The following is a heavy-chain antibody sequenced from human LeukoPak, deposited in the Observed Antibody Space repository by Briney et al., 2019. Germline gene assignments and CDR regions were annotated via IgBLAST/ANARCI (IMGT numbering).Heavy chain of an antibody. CDR1: GDSVSSNSAA. J-gene: IGHJ3*02. Sequence: SQTLSLTCDISGDSVSSNSAAWNWIRQSPSRGLEWLGRTYYRSKWFDDYAESAKSRMTINPDTSKNQFSLQLNSVTPEDTAVYYCARDLGYSSTFLAFDIWGQGTMVTVSS. V-gene: IGHV6-1*01. CDR3: ARDLGYSSTFLAFDI. CDR2: TYYRSKWFD. D-gene: IGHD6-13*01.